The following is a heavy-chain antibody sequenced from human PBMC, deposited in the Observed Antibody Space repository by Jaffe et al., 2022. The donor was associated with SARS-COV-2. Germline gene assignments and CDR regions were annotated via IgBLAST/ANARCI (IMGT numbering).Heavy chain of an antibody. Sequence: QVQLVESGGGVVQPGRSLRLSCAASGFTFSSYGMHWVRQAPGKGLEWVALVSYDGSGNYYADSVKGRFTISRDNSKNTLYLQMNILRLEDTAVYYCAKDTGTTLEGMDVWGQGTTVTVSS. V-gene: IGHV3-30*18. CDR2: VSYDGSGN. D-gene: IGHD1-7*01. CDR1: GFTFSSYG. CDR3: AKDTGTTLEGMDV. J-gene: IGHJ6*02.